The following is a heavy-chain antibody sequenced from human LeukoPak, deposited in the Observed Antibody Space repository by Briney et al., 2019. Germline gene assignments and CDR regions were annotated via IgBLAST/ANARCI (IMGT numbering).Heavy chain of an antibody. CDR2: TYCRSKWYN. J-gene: IGHJ4*02. V-gene: IGHV6-1*01. Sequence: SQTLSLTCAISGDSVSSNNVAWNWIRQSPSRGLEWLGRTYCRSKWYNDYAVSVKSRITINPDTSKNQFSLQLNSVTPEDTAVYYYARYSTRGDFDYWGQGTLVTVSS. CDR1: GDSVSSNNVA. D-gene: IGHD5-18*01. CDR3: ARYSTRGDFDY.